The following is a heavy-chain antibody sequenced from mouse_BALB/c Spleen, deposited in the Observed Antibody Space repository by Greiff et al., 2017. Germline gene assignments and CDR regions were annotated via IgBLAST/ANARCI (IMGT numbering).Heavy chain of an antibody. D-gene: IGHD2-10*02. V-gene: IGHV1S132*01. CDR3: ARKYGNFYFDY. Sequence: VQLVESGAELVKPGASVKLSCKTSGYTFTSYWIQWVKQRPGQGLGWIGEIFPGTGTTYYNEKFKGKATLTIDTSSSTAYMQLSSLTSEDSAVYFCARKYGNFYFDYWGQGTTLTVSS. CDR1: GYTFTSYW. J-gene: IGHJ2*01. CDR2: IFPGTGTT.